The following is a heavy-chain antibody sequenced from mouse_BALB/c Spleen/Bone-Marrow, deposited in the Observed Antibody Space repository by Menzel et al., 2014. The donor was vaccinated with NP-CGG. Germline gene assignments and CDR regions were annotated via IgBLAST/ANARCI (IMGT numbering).Heavy chain of an antibody. J-gene: IGHJ1*01. CDR3: VFLGYYGYFYV. CDR1: GFDFSRYW. V-gene: IGHV4-1*02. D-gene: IGHD2-2*01. CDR2: INPDSSTI. Sequence: EVQVVESGGGLVQPGGSLKLSCAASGFDFSRYWMSWVRQAPGKGLEWIGEINPDSSTINYTPSLKDKFIISRDNAKNTLHLQMSKVRSEDTALYYCVFLGYYGYFYVWGAGTTVTVSS.